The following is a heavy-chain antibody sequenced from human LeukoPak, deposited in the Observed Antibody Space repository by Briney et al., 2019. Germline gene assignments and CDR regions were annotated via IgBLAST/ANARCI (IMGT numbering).Heavy chain of an antibody. J-gene: IGHJ4*02. Sequence: GGSLRLSCAAPGFTFDDYAMHWVRQAPGKGLEWVSLISGDGGSTYYADSVKGRFTISRDNSKNSLYLQMNSLRTEDTALYYCAKGMGGYGYVEGDYWGQGTLVTVSS. V-gene: IGHV3-43*02. CDR3: AKGMGGYGYVEGDY. CDR1: GFTFDDYA. CDR2: ISGDGGST. D-gene: IGHD5-18*01.